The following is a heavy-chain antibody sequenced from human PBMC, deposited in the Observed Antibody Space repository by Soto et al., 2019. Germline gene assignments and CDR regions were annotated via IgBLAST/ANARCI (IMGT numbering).Heavy chain of an antibody. Sequence: GGSLRLSCAASGFTFTSYALRWVRQAPEKGLEWVSTVSGSGTSTYYADSVKGRFTISRDNSKNTVHLQMNSLRAEDTAVYYCSRAGGEGVAHHYMDVWGKGTTVTVSS. D-gene: IGHD3-16*01. CDR1: GFTFTSYA. J-gene: IGHJ6*03. CDR2: VSGSGTST. CDR3: SRAGGEGVAHHYMDV. V-gene: IGHV3-23*01.